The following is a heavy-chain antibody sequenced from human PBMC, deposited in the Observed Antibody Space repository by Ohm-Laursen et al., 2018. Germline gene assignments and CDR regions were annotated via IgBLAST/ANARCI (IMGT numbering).Heavy chain of an antibody. V-gene: IGHV3-33*01. CDR3: ARETVTTYYYYYHGMDV. Sequence: SLRLSCAAPGFTFSSYGMHWVRQAPGKGLEWVAVIWYDGSNKYYADSVKGRFTISRDNSKNKLYLQMNSLRAEDTAVYYCARETVTTYYYYYHGMDVWGQGTTVTVSS. D-gene: IGHD4-17*01. CDR2: IWYDGSNK. CDR1: GFTFSSYG. J-gene: IGHJ6*02.